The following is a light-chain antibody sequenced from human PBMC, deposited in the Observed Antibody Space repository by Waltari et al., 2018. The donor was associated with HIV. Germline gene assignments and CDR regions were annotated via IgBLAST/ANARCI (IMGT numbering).Light chain of an antibody. CDR3: GTWDSRLSAFV. V-gene: IGLV1-51*01. Sequence: QSVLTQPPSVSAAPGQKVPIPCSGSSSTIGNRYVSWYQQLPGTAPKLLIYDNDKRPSGIPDRFSGSKSGTSATLGITGLQTGDEADYSCGTWDSRLSAFVFGTVTKVTVL. J-gene: IGLJ1*01. CDR2: DND. CDR1: SSTIGNRY.